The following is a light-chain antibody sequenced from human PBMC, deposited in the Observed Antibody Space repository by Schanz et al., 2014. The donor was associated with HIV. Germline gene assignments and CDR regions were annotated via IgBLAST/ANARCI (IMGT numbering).Light chain of an antibody. V-gene: IGKV3-20*01. CDR3: QQYAVSSWT. CDR2: GAS. CDR1: QSISTTY. Sequence: EIVLTQSPGTLSLSPGDRATLSCRASQSISTTYLAWYQQKPGQAPRLLIYGASHRATGIPDRFSGSGSGTDFTLTISRLEPDDFATYYCQQYAVSSWTFGLGTRV. J-gene: IGKJ1*01.